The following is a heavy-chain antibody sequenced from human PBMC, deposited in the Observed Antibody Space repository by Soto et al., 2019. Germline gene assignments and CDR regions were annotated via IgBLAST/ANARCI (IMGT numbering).Heavy chain of an antibody. J-gene: IGHJ5*02. Sequence: PGGSLRLSCAASGFTFSSYWMHWVRQAPGKGLVWVSRINSDGSSTSYADSVKGRFTISRDNAKNTLYLQMNSLRAEDTAVYYCARVSGSYSVRFDPWGQGTLVTSPQ. CDR1: GFTFSSYW. CDR2: INSDGSST. CDR3: ARVSGSYSVRFDP. V-gene: IGHV3-74*01. D-gene: IGHD1-26*01.